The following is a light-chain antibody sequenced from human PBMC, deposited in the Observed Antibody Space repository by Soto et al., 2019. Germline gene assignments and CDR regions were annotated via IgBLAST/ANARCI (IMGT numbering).Light chain of an antibody. CDR2: EVV. V-gene: IGLV2-8*01. CDR3: KSYASSNTHV. CDR1: KNDIGGYDY. J-gene: IGLJ1*01. Sequence: QSALTQPPSASGSPGQSVTISCTGTKNDIGGYDYVSWYQHHPGKAPRLIIYEVVQRPSGVPDRFSGSKSGNTASLTVSGLQAADEADYFCKSYASSNTHVFGSGTKVTVL.